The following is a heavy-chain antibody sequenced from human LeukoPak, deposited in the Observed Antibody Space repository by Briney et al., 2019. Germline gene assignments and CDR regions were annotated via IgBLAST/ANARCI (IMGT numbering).Heavy chain of an antibody. D-gene: IGHD2-2*01. Sequence: PSETLSLTCAVYGGSFSGYYWSWIRQPPGKGLEWIVEINHSGSTNYNPSLKSRVTISVDTSKNQFSLKLSSVTAADTAVYYCASSTQSEGDVVVPAAAYFDYWGQGTLVTVSS. J-gene: IGHJ4*02. V-gene: IGHV4-34*01. CDR2: INHSGST. CDR3: ASSTQSEGDVVVPAAAYFDY. CDR1: GGSFSGYY.